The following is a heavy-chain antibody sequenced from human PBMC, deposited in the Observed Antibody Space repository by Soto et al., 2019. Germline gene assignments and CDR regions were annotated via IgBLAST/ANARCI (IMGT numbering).Heavy chain of an antibody. CDR2: IYSSGST. Sequence: QVQLQESGPGLVKPSETLSLTCTVSGVSITSYYWSWIRQPAGKGLEWIGRIYSSGSTNYNPSRNSRVTMSIDTSKNQFSLKLSSVTAADTAVYYCACLYNWNGWSDYWGQGTMVTVSS. D-gene: IGHD1-20*01. V-gene: IGHV4-4*07. CDR1: GVSITSYY. CDR3: ACLYNWNGWSDY. J-gene: IGHJ4*02.